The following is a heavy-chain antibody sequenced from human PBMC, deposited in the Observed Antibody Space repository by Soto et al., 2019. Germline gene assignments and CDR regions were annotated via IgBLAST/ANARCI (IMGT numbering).Heavy chain of an antibody. CDR1: GFTFSNAW. Sequence: VQLVESGGGLVKPGGSLRLSCAASGFTFSNAWMSWVRQAPGKGLEWVGRIKSKTDGGTTDYAAPVKGRFTISRDDSKNTLYLQMNSLKTEDTAVYYCTTSNIVLMVYAVDYWGQGTLVTVSS. V-gene: IGHV3-15*01. CDR3: TTSNIVLMVYAVDY. CDR2: IKSKTDGGTT. D-gene: IGHD2-8*01. J-gene: IGHJ4*02.